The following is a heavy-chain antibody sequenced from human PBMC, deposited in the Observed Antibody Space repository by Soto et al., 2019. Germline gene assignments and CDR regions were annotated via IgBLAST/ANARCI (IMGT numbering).Heavy chain of an antibody. Sequence: QGQLVQSGPEVKKPGASVKVSCKASGYTFSRYGISWVRPAPGQGLEWMGWVSGYNGDTKYAQKVQGRVTMTIDTYTYTAYMELRSLTSDDTDKYYCAKNGQPPYYYYGMDVWGQGTTVTVSS. D-gene: IGHD2-8*01. CDR3: AKNGQPPYYYYGMDV. CDR2: VSGYNGDT. CDR1: GYTFSRYG. V-gene: IGHV1-18*01. J-gene: IGHJ6*02.